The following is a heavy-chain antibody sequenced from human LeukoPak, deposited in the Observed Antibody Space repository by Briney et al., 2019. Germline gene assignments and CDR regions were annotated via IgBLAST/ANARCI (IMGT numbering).Heavy chain of an antibody. D-gene: IGHD3-3*01. V-gene: IGHV4-34*01. CDR2: INHSGST. J-gene: IGHJ6*03. CDR3: ARGGVNYDFWSGLQHMDV. CDR1: GWSVSGYY. Sequence: SETLSLTCAVYGWSVSGYYWSWIRQPPGKGLGWVGEINHSGSTNYNPSLKSRVTIPVDTSKNQFSLKLGSVTAADPAVYYCARGGVNYDFWSGLQHMDVWGKGTTVTVSS.